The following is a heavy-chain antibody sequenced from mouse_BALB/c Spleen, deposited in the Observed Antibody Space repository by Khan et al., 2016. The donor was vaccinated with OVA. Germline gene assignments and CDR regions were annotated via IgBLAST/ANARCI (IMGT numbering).Heavy chain of an antibody. CDR1: GFTFNSYG. Sequence: EVELVESGGGLVQPGRSQKLSCAASGFTFNSYGMHWVRQAPEKGLEWVAYISGDSHTIYYVDTVKGRFTISRDNPKNTLFLQMTSLISEDTAMYYCATSYFYGYYFDYWGPGTTLTVS. CDR2: ISGDSHTI. CDR3: ATSYFYGYYFDY. V-gene: IGHV5-17*02. J-gene: IGHJ2*01. D-gene: IGHD1-1*01.